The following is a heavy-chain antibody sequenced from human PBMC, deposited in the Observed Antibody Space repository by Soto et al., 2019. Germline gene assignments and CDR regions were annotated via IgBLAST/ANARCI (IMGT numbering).Heavy chain of an antibody. CDR2: INAGNGNT. V-gene: IGHV1-3*01. CDR1: GYTFTSYA. Sequence: GASVKVSCKASGYTFTSYAMHWVRQAPGQRLEWMGWINAGNGNTKYSQKFQGRVTITRDTSASTAYMELSSLRSEDTAVYYCARVGQPILGGQEHYYYYGMDVWGQATTVTVSS. J-gene: IGHJ6*02. CDR3: ARVGQPILGGQEHYYYYGMDV. D-gene: IGHD3-3*02.